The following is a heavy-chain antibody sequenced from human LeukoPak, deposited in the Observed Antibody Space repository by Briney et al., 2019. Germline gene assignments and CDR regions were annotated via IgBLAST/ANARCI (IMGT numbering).Heavy chain of an antibody. V-gene: IGHV4-39*01. CDR3: ASRYVPGIAAAGDWFDP. D-gene: IGHD6-13*01. J-gene: IGHJ5*02. CDR2: IYYSGST. Sequence: SETLSLTCTVSGGSISSSSYYWGWIRQPPGKGLEWIGSIYYSGSTYYNPSLKSRVTISVDTSKNQFSLKLSSVTAADTAVYYCASRYVPGIAAAGDWFDPWGQGTLVTVSS. CDR1: GGSISSSSYY.